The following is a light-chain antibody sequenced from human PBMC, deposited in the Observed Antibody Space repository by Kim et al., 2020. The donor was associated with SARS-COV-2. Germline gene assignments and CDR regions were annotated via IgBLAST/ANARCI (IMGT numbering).Light chain of an antibody. Sequence: QSVLTQPPSLSAAPGQKVTISCSGSSSNIGNNYVSWYQQLPGTAPKLLIYDNNKRPSGIPDRFSGSKSGTSATLGITGLQTGDEADYYCGTWDNSLSAGVFGGGTQLTVL. CDR2: DNN. CDR3: GTWDNSLSAGV. CDR1: SSNIGNNY. V-gene: IGLV1-51*01. J-gene: IGLJ3*02.